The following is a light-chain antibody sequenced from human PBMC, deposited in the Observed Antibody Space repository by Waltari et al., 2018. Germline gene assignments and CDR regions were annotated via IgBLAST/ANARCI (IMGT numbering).Light chain of an antibody. CDR1: NIGSKS. J-gene: IGLJ3*02. CDR3: QVWDDVTDSGV. CDR2: YDS. Sequence: YVLTQPPSVSVDPGKTARLTCGGDNIGSKSVNWYQQKPGQATVLVMFYDSDRPSGIPERFSGSNSGNTATLTISWVEAGDEADYHCQVWDDVTDSGVFGGGTKLTVL. V-gene: IGLV3-21*04.